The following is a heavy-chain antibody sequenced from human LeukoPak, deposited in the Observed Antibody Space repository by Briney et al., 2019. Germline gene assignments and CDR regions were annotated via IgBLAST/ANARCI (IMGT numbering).Heavy chain of an antibody. V-gene: IGHV3-53*01. CDR3: ARDASSGDDFDI. CDR1: GFTVSSNY. Sequence: GGSLRLSCAASGFTVSSNYMSWVRQAPGKGLEWVSIIYSGGSTYYADSVKGRFTISRDNSKNTLYLQMNSLRAEDTAVYYCARDASSGDDFDIWGQGTMVTVSS. CDR2: IYSGGST. J-gene: IGHJ3*02.